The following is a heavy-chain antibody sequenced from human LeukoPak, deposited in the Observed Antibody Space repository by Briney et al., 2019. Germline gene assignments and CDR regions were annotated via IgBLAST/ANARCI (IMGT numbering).Heavy chain of an antibody. CDR1: GFPFSSFW. V-gene: IGHV3-74*01. Sequence: GGSLRLSCAASGFPFSSFWMHWVRQSPGKGLVWVSRIKGDGNDITYADSVRGRFSISRDNAKNTLYLQMNSLRAEDTAVYYCAKDFGYSYGYLHYWGQGTLVTVSS. CDR2: IKGDGNDI. CDR3: AKDFGYSYGYLHY. J-gene: IGHJ4*02. D-gene: IGHD5-18*01.